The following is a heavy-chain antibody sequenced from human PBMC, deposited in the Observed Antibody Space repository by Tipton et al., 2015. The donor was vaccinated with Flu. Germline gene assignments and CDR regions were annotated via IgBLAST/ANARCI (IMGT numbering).Heavy chain of an antibody. CDR1: GGSIISSSYY. CDR3: VRVKTFDFIPNYFDP. Sequence: TLSLTCSVSGGSIISSSYYWGWIRQPPGKGLEWIGSFYYSGSTYYNPSLKSRVTISQDTSKNQFSLDLTSVTAADTAVYYCVRVKTFDFIPNYFDPWGPGTLVIVSS. CDR2: FYYSGST. D-gene: IGHD3-9*01. J-gene: IGHJ5*02. V-gene: IGHV4-39*07.